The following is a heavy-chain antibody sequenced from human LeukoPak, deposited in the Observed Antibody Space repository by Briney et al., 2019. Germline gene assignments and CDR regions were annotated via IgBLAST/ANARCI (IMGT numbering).Heavy chain of an antibody. J-gene: IGHJ4*02. Sequence: SETLSLTCTVSGGSISSYYWGWIRQPPGKGLEWIGYIYYSGSTNYNPSLKSRVTISVDTSKNQFSLKLSSVTAADTAVYYCARGDSSGYYPFHSDYWGQGTLVTVSS. D-gene: IGHD3-22*01. V-gene: IGHV4-59*01. CDR1: GGSISSYY. CDR3: ARGDSSGYYPFHSDY. CDR2: IYYSGST.